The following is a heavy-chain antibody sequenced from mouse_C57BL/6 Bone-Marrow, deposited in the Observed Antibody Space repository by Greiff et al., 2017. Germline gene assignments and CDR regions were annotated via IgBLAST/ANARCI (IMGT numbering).Heavy chain of an antibody. CDR1: GYSITSGYY. D-gene: IGHD1-1*01. CDR2: ISYDGSN. V-gene: IGHV3-6*01. J-gene: IGHJ4*01. Sequence: EVQLVESGPGLVKPSQSLSLTCSVTGYSITSGYYWNWIRQFPGNKLEWMGYISYDGSNNYNPSLKNRISITRDTSKNQFFLKLNSVTTEDTATYYCARRTYGSSYRYYAMDYWGQGTSVTVSS. CDR3: ARRTYGSSYRYYAMDY.